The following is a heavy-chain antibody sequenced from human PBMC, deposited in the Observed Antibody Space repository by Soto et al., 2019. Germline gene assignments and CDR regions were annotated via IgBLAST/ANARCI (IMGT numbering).Heavy chain of an antibody. CDR3: AKDVYFDSYYFDQ. J-gene: IGHJ4*02. V-gene: IGHV3-30*04. D-gene: IGHD3-9*01. Sequence: RRLSCAASRFSVTSHAMHWVRQAPGKGLEWVAVISHDGRQKHYIDSVRGRFTLSRDESDNTVYLQMNSLRREDTAMYYCAKDVYFDSYYFDQWGQGTLVTVSS. CDR1: RFSVTSHA. CDR2: ISHDGRQK.